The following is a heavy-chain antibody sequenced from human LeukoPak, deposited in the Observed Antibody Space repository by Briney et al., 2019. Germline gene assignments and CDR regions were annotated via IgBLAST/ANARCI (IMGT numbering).Heavy chain of an antibody. Sequence: SETLSLTCSVSGVSISSGNYYCGWLRQAPGKGLEWIVSLYYGGNTYYNPSLKSLVTILVDTSKNQFSLKLSSVTAADTAVYYCAILGRYNWNVIDYWGQGTLVTVSS. CDR2: LYYGGNT. D-gene: IGHD1-20*01. CDR1: GVSISSGNYY. CDR3: AILGRYNWNVIDY. V-gene: IGHV4-39*07. J-gene: IGHJ4*02.